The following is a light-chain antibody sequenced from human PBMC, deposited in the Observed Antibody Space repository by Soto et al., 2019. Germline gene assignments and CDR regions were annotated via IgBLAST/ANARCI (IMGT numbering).Light chain of an antibody. Sequence: QSVRTQPPSASGTPVQGVTISCSGSSSNIGSNYVYWYQQLPGTAPKLLIYNNNQRPSGVPDRFSASKSGTSASLAIRGLRSDDEADYYCSSWDGSLSGYVFGAGTKAT. CDR1: SSNIGSNY. CDR2: NNN. J-gene: IGLJ1*01. CDR3: SSWDGSLSGYV. V-gene: IGLV1-47*02.